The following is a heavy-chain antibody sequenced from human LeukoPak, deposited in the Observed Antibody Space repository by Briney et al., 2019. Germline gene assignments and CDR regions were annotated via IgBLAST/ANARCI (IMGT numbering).Heavy chain of an antibody. CDR3: ASGYYYDSSGYSLVNYYYYGMDV. D-gene: IGHD3-22*01. V-gene: IGHV3-66*01. CDR2: IYSGGST. J-gene: IGHJ6*02. CDR1: GFTVSSNY. Sequence: QSGGSLRLSCAASGFTVSSNYMSWVRQAPGKGLEWVSVIYSGGSTYYADSVKGRFTISRDNSKNTLYLQMNSLRAEDTAVYYCASGYYYDSSGYSLVNYYYYGMDVWGQGTTVTVSS.